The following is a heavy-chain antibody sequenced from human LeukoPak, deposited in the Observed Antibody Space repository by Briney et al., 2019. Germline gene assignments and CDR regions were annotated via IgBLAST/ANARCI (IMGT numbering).Heavy chain of an antibody. J-gene: IGHJ4*02. CDR1: GGSISRYY. D-gene: IGHD1-26*01. CDR3: ARRVGSTRFDF. Sequence: SETLSLTCTVSGGSISRYYWTWIRQTPEKGLEWIGCIYFSGSGSTNYNPSLKSRVTISIDMSRNQFSLKLTSVTAADTAVYYCARRVGSTRFDFWGQGSLVTASS. CDR2: IYFSGSGST. V-gene: IGHV4-59*08.